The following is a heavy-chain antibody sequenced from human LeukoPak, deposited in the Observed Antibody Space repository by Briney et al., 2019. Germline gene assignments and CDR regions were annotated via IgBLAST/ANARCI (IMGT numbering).Heavy chain of an antibody. V-gene: IGHV4-34*01. J-gene: IGHJ4*02. CDR3: SHQTVTTWDYSDY. Sequence: SETLSLTCALYGGSFSGYYWSWIRQPPGKGLEWIGEINHSGSTNYNPSLKSRVTISVDTSKNQFSLKLSSVTAADTAVYYCSHQTVTTWDYSDYWGQGTLVTVSS. CDR2: INHSGST. CDR1: GGSFSGYY. D-gene: IGHD4-17*01.